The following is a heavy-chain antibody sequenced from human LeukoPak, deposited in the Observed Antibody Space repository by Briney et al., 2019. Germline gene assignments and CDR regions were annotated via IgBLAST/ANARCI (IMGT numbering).Heavy chain of an antibody. D-gene: IGHD2-2*01. CDR1: GYTFTGYY. CDR2: INPNSGGT. J-gene: IGHJ4*02. Sequence: ASVKVSCKASGYTFTGYYMHWVRQAPGQGLEWMGRINPNSGGTNYAQKFQGRVTMTRDTSISTAYMELSRLRSDDTAVYYCARQLPSFIVVVPAADFDCWGQGTLVTVSS. V-gene: IGHV1-2*06. CDR3: ARQLPSFIVVVPAADFDC.